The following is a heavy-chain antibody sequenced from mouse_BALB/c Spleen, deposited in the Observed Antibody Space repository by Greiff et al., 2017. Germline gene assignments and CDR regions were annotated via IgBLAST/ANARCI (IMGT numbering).Heavy chain of an antibody. CDR2: SRNKANDYTT. CDR3: ARDAEGYGAWFAY. CDR1: GFTFSDFY. V-gene: IGHV7-1*02. Sequence: EVKLVESGGGLVQPGGSLSLSCATSGFTFSDFYMEWVRQPPGKRLEWIAASRNKANDYTTEYSASVKGRFIVSRDTSQSILYLQMNALRAEDTAIYYCARDAEGYGAWFAYGGQGTLVTVAA. D-gene: IGHD2-3*01. J-gene: IGHJ3*01.